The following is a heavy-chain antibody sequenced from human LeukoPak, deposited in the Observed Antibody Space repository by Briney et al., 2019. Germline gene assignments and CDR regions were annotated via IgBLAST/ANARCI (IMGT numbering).Heavy chain of an antibody. CDR1: GGSISSYY. CDR2: IYYSGST. V-gene: IGHV4-59*12. CDR3: ARGHRSYGS. Sequence: SETLSLTCTVSGGSISSYYWSWIRQPPGKGLEWIGYIYYSGSTNYNPSLKSRVTISVDTSKNQFSLKLSSVTAADTAVYYCARGHRSYGSWGQGTLVTVSS. D-gene: IGHD5-18*01. J-gene: IGHJ4*02.